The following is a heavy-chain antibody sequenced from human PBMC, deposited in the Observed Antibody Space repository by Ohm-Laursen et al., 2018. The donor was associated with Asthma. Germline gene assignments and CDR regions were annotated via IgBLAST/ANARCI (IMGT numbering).Heavy chain of an antibody. CDR3: AREDYYDSSGQPPLGMDV. V-gene: IGHV1-46*03. D-gene: IGHD3-22*01. CDR2: INPSGGST. CDR1: GYTFTSYY. J-gene: IGHJ6*02. Sequence: GASVKVSCKASGYTFTSYYMHWVRQAPGQGLEWMGIINPSGGSTSYAQKFQGRVTMTRDTSTSTVYMELSSLRSEDTAVYYCAREDYYDSSGQPPLGMDVWGQGTTVTVSS.